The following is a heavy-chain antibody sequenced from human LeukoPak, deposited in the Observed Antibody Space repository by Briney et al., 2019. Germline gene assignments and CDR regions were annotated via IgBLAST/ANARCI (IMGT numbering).Heavy chain of an antibody. V-gene: IGHV4-59*01. CDR1: GGSISSYY. CDR2: IYYSGST. D-gene: IGHD4-17*01. CDR3: ARVSVTTETDWFDP. J-gene: IGHJ5*02. Sequence: SETLSLTCTVSGGSISSYYWSWIRQPPGKGLEWIGYIYYSGSTNYNPSLKSRVTISVDTSKNQFSLKLSSVTAADTAVYYCARVSVTTETDWFDPWGQGTLVTVSS.